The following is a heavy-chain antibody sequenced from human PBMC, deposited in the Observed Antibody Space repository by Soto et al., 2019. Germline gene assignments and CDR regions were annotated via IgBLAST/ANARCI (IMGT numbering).Heavy chain of an antibody. D-gene: IGHD2-2*01. V-gene: IGHV3-23*01. CDR1: QFTFSSYA. CDR3: AKGMSSTSCYHFDY. J-gene: IGHJ4*02. Sequence: EVKLLESGGGLVRPGGSLRLSCVASQFTFSSYAMSWVRQAPGKGLEWVSAISGSGGSTYYADSVKGRFTISRDNSKNTLYLQMNSLRAEDTAVYYCAKGMSSTSCYHFDYWGQGTLVTVSS. CDR2: ISGSGGST.